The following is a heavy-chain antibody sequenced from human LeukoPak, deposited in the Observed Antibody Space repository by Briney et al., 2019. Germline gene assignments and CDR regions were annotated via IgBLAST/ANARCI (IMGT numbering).Heavy chain of an antibody. CDR1: GYTFTSYD. J-gene: IGHJ5*02. CDR2: IIPIFGTA. D-gene: IGHD6-13*01. V-gene: IGHV1-69*06. Sequence: ASVKVSCKASGYTFTSYDINWVRQAPGQGLEWMGGIIPIFGTANYAQKFQGRVTITADKSTSTAYMELSSLRSEDTAVYYCALAAAGQGVGWFDPWGQGTLVTVSS. CDR3: ALAAAGQGVGWFDP.